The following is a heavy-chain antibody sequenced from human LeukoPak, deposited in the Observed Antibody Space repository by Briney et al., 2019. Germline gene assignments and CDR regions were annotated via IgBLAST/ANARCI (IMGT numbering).Heavy chain of an antibody. D-gene: IGHD1-7*01. CDR2: INHSGST. J-gene: IGHJ4*02. CDR1: GGSFSGYY. V-gene: IGHV4-34*01. Sequence: PSETLSLTCAVYGGSFSGYYWSWIRQPPGKGLEWIGEINHSGSTNYNPSLKSRVTISVDTSKNQFSLKLSSVTAADTAVYYCAGITGTTVDYWGQGTLVTVSS. CDR3: AGITGTTVDY.